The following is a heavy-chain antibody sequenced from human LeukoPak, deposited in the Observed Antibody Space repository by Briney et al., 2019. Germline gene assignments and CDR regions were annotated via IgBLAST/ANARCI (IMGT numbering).Heavy chain of an antibody. CDR3: AKGVKFGDLLDS. Sequence: TGGSLRLSCAASGFTFDNFADYGMHRVRQVPGKGLEWVSGISWTNDNIGYGDFVKGRFTISRDNAKNSLYLQMNSLTVEDTALYYCAKGVKFGDLLDSWGQGILVTVSS. D-gene: IGHD3-10*01. J-gene: IGHJ4*02. CDR1: GFTFDNFADYG. CDR2: ISWTNDNI. V-gene: IGHV3-9*01.